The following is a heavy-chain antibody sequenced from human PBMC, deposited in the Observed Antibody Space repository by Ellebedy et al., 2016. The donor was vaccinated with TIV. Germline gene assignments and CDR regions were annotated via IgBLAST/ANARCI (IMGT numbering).Heavy chain of an antibody. CDR1: GGSVSTTRYY. CDR2: VYYSGSP. D-gene: IGHD2-21*02. J-gene: IGHJ4*02. Sequence: MPSETLSLTCSVSGGSVSTTRYYWAWIRQPPGKGLVWIGSVYYSGSPYYSPSFKSRVTLSADTSKNQFSLNLRTATAADTAVYYCARTDPWQPIDDWGQGILVSVSS. V-gene: IGHV4-39*01. CDR3: ARTDPWQPIDD.